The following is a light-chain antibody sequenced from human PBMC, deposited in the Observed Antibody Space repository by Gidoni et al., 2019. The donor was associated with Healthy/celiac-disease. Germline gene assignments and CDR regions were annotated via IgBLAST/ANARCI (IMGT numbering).Light chain of an antibody. CDR2: AAS. Sequence: QMTGAPSSLSASVGDRITIACRASQSISSYFNWYQQKPGKAPKLLIYAASSLQSVVPSRFSGSGSGTDFTLTISSLQPEDFATYYCQQSYSTPYSFGQGTKLEIK. CDR3: QQSYSTPYS. J-gene: IGKJ2*03. CDR1: QSISSY. V-gene: IGKV1-39*01.